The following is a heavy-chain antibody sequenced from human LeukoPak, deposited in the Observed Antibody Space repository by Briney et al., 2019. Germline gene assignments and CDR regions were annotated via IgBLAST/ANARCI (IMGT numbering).Heavy chain of an antibody. D-gene: IGHD3-22*01. CDR1: GSSISSGSYY. J-gene: IGHJ4*02. V-gene: IGHV4-61*02. CDR3: ASTDDGRYYDSSGYLVGY. CDR2: IYTSGST. Sequence: PSETLSLTCTVSGSSISSGSYYWSWIRQPAGKGLEWIGRIYTSGSTNYNPSLKSRVTISVDTSKSQFSLKLSSVTAADTAVYYCASTDDGRYYDSSGYLVGYWGQGTLVTVSS.